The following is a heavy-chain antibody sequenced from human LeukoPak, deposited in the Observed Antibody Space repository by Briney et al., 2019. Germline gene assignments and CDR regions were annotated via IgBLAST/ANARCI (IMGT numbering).Heavy chain of an antibody. Sequence: ASVKVSCKASGYTFTGYYMHWVRQAPGQGLEWMGWINPNSGGTNYAQKFQGRVTMTRDTSISTAYMELSRLRSDDTAVYYCARAWWELRAQTDTLPDYWGQGTLVTVSS. CDR2: INPNSGGT. D-gene: IGHD1-26*01. CDR3: ARAWWELRAQTDTLPDY. J-gene: IGHJ4*02. V-gene: IGHV1-2*02. CDR1: GYTFTGYY.